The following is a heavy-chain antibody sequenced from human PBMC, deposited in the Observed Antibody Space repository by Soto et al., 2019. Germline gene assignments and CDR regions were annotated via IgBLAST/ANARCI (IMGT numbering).Heavy chain of an antibody. CDR2: IIPIFGTA. CDR3: ARDGGTMVRGGYGMDV. Sequence: QVQLVQSGAEVKKPGSSVKVSCKASGGTFSSYAISWVRQAPGQGLEWMGGIIPIFGTANYAQKFQGRVTITADESTSTAYMELSSMRSEDTAVYYGARDGGTMVRGGYGMDVWGQGNTGTVSS. J-gene: IGHJ6*02. D-gene: IGHD3-10*01. CDR1: GGTFSSYA. V-gene: IGHV1-69*01.